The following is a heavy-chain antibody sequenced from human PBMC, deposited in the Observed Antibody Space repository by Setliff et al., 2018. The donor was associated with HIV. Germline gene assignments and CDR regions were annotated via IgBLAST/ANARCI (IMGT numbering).Heavy chain of an antibody. J-gene: IGHJ6*03. Sequence: PGGSLRLSCAASGFTFSSYSMNWVRQAPGKGLEWVSSISSSSSYIYYADSVKGRFTISRDNAKNSLYLQMNSLGAEDTAVYYCAKQGSGYDYYYMDVWGKGTTVTVSS. CDR3: AKQGSGYDYYYMDV. V-gene: IGHV3-21*01. CDR2: ISSSSSYI. D-gene: IGHD3-22*01. CDR1: GFTFSSYS.